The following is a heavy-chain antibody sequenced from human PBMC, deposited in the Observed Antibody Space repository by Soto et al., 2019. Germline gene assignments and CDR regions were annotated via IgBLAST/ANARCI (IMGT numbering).Heavy chain of an antibody. CDR1: GFTFSSYA. D-gene: IGHD3-3*01. CDR2: ISYDGSNK. Sequence: QVQLVESGGGVVQPGRSLRLSCAASGFTFSSYAMHWVRQAPGKGLEWVAVISYDGSNKYYADSVKGRFTISRDNSKNTLYLQMNRLRAEDTAVYYCARDRLEWYTLDYWGQGTLVTVSS. CDR3: ARDRLEWYTLDY. J-gene: IGHJ4*02. V-gene: IGHV3-30-3*01.